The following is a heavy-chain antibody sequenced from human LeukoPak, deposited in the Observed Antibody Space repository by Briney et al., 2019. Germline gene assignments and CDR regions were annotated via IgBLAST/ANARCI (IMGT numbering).Heavy chain of an antibody. CDR1: GFTFSSYS. D-gene: IGHD6-19*01. CDR2: ISSSSSYI. Sequence: RSGGSLRLSCAASGFTFSSYSMNWVRQAPGKGLEWVSFISSSSSYIYYADSVKGRFTISRDNAKNSLYLQMNSLRVEDTAVYYCARGGGWYFDYWGQGALITASS. J-gene: IGHJ4*02. CDR3: ARGGGWYFDY. V-gene: IGHV3-21*01.